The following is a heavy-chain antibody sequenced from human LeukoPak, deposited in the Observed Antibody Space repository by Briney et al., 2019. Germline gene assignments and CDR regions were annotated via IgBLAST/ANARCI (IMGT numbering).Heavy chain of an antibody. CDR3: VRDEKFAFDI. CDR1: GFSFSSYS. Sequence: GGSLRLSCAASGFSFSSYSMNWVCQAPGKGLEWISYITISGRSMYYADSVKGRFTISRDSAKNSLYLQMNSLRDEDTAVYFCVRDEKFAFDICGQGTMVTVSS. V-gene: IGHV3-48*02. J-gene: IGHJ3*02. CDR2: ITISGRSM.